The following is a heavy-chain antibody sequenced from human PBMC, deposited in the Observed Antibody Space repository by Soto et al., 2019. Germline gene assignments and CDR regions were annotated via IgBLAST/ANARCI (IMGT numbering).Heavy chain of an antibody. Sequence: ASVKVSCKASGYTFTSYGISWVRQAPGQGLEWVGWTSAYNGNSNYAQKYHGRVTMTTDTSTSTAYMEMSSLRSDDTAVYYCARIADCSTTSCSFPSRIHRPGYYYYYGLDVWG. CDR2: TSAYNGNS. V-gene: IGHV1-18*01. CDR3: ARIADCSTTSCSFPSRIHRPGYYYYYGLDV. J-gene: IGHJ6*02. D-gene: IGHD2-2*01. CDR1: GYTFTSYG.